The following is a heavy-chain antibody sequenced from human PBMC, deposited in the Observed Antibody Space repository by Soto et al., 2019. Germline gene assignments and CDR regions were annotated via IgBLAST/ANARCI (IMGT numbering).Heavy chain of an antibody. D-gene: IGHD5-12*01. CDR1: GFTFSSYW. CDR3: ARVGYSGWPLEY. CDR2: IRQDGNKE. V-gene: IGHV3-7*01. Sequence: EVQLVESGGGLVQPGGSLRLSCAASGFTFSSYWMSWVRQAPGKGLEWVANIRQDGNKEYSVDSVKGRFTISRDNAKNSLYLQMSSLRAEDTAVYYCARVGYSGWPLEYWGQGTLVTVSS. J-gene: IGHJ4*02.